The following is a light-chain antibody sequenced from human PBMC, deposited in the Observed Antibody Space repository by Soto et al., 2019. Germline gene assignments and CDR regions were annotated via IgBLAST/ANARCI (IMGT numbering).Light chain of an antibody. V-gene: IGLV2-14*03. J-gene: IGLJ1*01. CDR2: DVS. CDR3: SSYTSSSTPFV. Sequence: QSVLTQPASVSGSPGQSITISCPGTSSDVGGYNYVSWYQQHPGKAPKLMIYDVSDRPSGVSNRFSGSKSGNTAPLTISGLQAEDEADYFCSSYTSSSTPFVFGTGTKVTVL. CDR1: SSDVGGYNY.